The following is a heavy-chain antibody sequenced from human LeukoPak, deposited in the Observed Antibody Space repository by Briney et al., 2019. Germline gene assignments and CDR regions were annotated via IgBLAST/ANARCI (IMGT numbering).Heavy chain of an antibody. V-gene: IGHV1-2*02. CDR3: ASDRSSWNPGAPY. D-gene: IGHD6-13*01. Sequence: ASVKVSCKASGYTFTGYYMHWVRQAPGQGLEWMGWINPNSGGTNYAQKFQGRVTMTRDTSISTAYMELSRLRSDDTAVYYCASDRSSWNPGAPYWGQGTLVTVSS. CDR2: INPNSGGT. CDR1: GYTFTGYY. J-gene: IGHJ4*02.